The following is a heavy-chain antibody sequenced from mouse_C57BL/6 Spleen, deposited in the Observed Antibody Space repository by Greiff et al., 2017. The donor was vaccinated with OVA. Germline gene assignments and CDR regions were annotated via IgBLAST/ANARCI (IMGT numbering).Heavy chain of an antibody. CDR3: ARKDAQATSFDY. CDR2: IYPRSGNT. Sequence: VKVVESGAELARPGASVKLSCKASGYTFTSYGISWVKQRTGQGLEWIGEIYPRSGNTYYNEKFKGKATLTADKSSSTAYMELRSLTSEDSAVYFCARKDAQATSFDYWGQGTTLTVSS. V-gene: IGHV1-81*01. D-gene: IGHD3-2*02. J-gene: IGHJ2*01. CDR1: GYTFTSYG.